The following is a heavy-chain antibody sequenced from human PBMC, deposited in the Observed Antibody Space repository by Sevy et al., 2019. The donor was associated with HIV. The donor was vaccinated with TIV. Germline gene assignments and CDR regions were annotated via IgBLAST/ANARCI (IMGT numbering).Heavy chain of an antibody. CDR2: ISSSSSYI. V-gene: IGHV3-21*01. J-gene: IGHJ4*02. Sequence: GGSLRLSCAASGFTFSSYSMNWVRQAPGKGLEWVSSISSSSSYIYYADSVKGRFTISRDNAKNSLYLQMNGLRAEDTAVYYCARDRDETYYDFWSGPNYFDYWGQGTLVTVSS. CDR3: ARDRDETYYDFWSGPNYFDY. D-gene: IGHD3-3*01. CDR1: GFTFSSYS.